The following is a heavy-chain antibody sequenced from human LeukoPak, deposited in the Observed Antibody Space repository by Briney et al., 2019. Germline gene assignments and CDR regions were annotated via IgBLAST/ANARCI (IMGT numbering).Heavy chain of an antibody. CDR3: ARASHRSHDTIYGMDV. CDR2: IYYTGST. V-gene: IGHV4-59*08. D-gene: IGHD3-9*01. Sequence: SETLSLTCTVSGGSISSYYWSWIRQPPGKGLEWIGYIYYTGSTNYNPSLKSRVTMSVDTSNNQFTLRLSPVTAADTAVYYCARASHRSHDTIYGMDVWGQGTTVIVSS. CDR1: GGSISSYY. J-gene: IGHJ6*02.